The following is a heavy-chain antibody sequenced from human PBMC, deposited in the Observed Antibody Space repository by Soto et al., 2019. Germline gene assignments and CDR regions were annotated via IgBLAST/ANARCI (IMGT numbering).Heavy chain of an antibody. CDR3: ARPGTACRHMDV. Sequence: QVQLQESGPGLVKPSQTLSLTCTVSGGSISSADYYWSWIRQPPGKGLEWIAYIYYSGSTHYNPSLKSRVSTSIDTSKNQFSLKLSSVTAADTAVYYCARPGTACRHMDVWGQGTTVTVSS. V-gene: IGHV4-30-4*01. J-gene: IGHJ6*02. CDR2: IYYSGST. D-gene: IGHD5-18*01. CDR1: GGSISSADYY.